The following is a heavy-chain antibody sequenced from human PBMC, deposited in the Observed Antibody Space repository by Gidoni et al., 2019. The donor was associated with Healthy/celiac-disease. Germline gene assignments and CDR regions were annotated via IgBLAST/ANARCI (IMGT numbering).Heavy chain of an antibody. CDR2: ISYDGSNK. D-gene: IGHD3-16*01. J-gene: IGHJ4*02. CDR1: GFTFSSYG. CDR3: AKGAFGGVSGD. Sequence: QVQLVESGGGVVQPGRSLRLSCAASGFTFSSYGMHWVRQAPGKGLEWVAVISYDGSNKYYADSVKGRFTISRDNSKNTLYLQMNSLRAEDTAVYYCAKGAFGGVSGDWGQGTLVTVSS. V-gene: IGHV3-30*18.